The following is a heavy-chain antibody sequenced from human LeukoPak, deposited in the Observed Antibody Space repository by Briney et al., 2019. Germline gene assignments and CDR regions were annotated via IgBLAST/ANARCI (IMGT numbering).Heavy chain of an antibody. Sequence: GGSLRLSCAASGFTFSTYWMHWVRHAPGKGLVWVSRISHDGSSSGYADSVKGRFTISRDNAKNTLYLQMNSLRADDTAVYYCARAGYPYAFDIWGQGTMVTVSS. CDR1: GFTFSTYW. V-gene: IGHV3-74*01. D-gene: IGHD5-18*01. CDR3: ARAGYPYAFDI. J-gene: IGHJ3*02. CDR2: ISHDGSSS.